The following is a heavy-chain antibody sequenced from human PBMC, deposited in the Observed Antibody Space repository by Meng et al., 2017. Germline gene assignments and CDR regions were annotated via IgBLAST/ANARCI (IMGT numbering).Heavy chain of an antibody. Sequence: SEPLSLPCTVPGGPFRRYYWSGIPRPPGKGLEWLGYIYYIGSTNSNRSLTSRDTLSVDTSPDQFSLQLSSVTASDTALSYLLRVSQFSYCPFDS. J-gene: IGHJ4*01. D-gene: IGHD2-15*01. CDR3: LRVSQFSYCPFDS. CDR1: GGPFRRYY. V-gene: IGHV4-59*01. CDR2: IYYIGST.